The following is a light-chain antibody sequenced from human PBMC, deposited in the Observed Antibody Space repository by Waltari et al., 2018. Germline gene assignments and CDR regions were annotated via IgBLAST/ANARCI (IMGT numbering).Light chain of an antibody. J-gene: IGLJ2*01. Sequence: QSALTQPPSASGSPGQSVTISCTGTSSDVGGYDYVSWYQHHPGKAPNLMLCEVSKRPSGVPDRFSGSKSGNTASLTVSGLQAEDEADYYCSSYAGSNNVVFGGGTKLTVL. CDR1: SSDVGGYDY. CDR3: SSYAGSNNVV. CDR2: EVS. V-gene: IGLV2-8*01.